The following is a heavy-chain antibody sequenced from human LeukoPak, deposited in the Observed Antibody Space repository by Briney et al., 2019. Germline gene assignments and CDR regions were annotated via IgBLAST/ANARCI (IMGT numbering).Heavy chain of an antibody. CDR2: IYYSGST. CDR3: ARGTAEGTVTKNYKRYSLRYHY. Sequence: PSETLSLTCTVSGGSISSGGYYWSWIRQHPGKGLEWIGYIYYSGSTYYNPSLKSRVTVSVDTSKNQFSLKLSSVTAADTAVYYCARGTAEGTVTKNYKRYSLRYHYWGQGTLVTVSS. D-gene: IGHD4-17*01. J-gene: IGHJ4*02. CDR1: GGSISSGGYY. V-gene: IGHV4-31*03.